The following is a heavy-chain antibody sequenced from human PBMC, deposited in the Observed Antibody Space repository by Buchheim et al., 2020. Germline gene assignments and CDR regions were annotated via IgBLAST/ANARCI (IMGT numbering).Heavy chain of an antibody. J-gene: IGHJ6*02. Sequence: QVQLVESGGGVVQPGRSLRLSCAASGFTFSSYAMHCVRQAPGKGLEWVAVISYDGSNKYYADSVKGRFTISTDNSKNTLYLQMNSLRAEDTAVYYCARDLLNFGVVIEDGMDVWGQGTT. D-gene: IGHD3-3*01. CDR2: ISYDGSNK. CDR3: ARDLLNFGVVIEDGMDV. V-gene: IGHV3-30-3*01. CDR1: GFTFSSYA.